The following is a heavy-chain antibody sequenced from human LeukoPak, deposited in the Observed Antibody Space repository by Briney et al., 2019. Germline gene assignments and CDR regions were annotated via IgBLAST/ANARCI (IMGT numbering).Heavy chain of an antibody. Sequence: GASVKVSCKASGYTFTSYGISWVRQAPGQGLEWMGWISAYNGNTNYAQKLQGRVTMTTDTSTSTAYMELRSLRSDDTAVYYCARASVAWDADYYYYMDVWGKGTTVTISS. CDR1: GYTFTSYG. CDR3: ARASVAWDADYYYYMDV. CDR2: ISAYNGNT. D-gene: IGHD1-26*01. J-gene: IGHJ6*03. V-gene: IGHV1-18*01.